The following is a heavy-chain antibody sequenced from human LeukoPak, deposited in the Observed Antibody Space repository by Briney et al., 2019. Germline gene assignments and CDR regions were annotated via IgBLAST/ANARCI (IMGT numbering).Heavy chain of an antibody. J-gene: IGHJ4*02. CDR3: ARDYGIAVAAAPFDY. CDR1: GFTFSSYA. Sequence: SGGSLRLSCAASGFTFSSYAMSWVRQAPGKGLEWVSAIGGSGGATYYADSVKGRFTISRDNSKNTLYLQMNSLRAEDTAVYYCARDYGIAVAAAPFDYWGQGTLATVSS. CDR2: IGGSGGAT. V-gene: IGHV3-23*01. D-gene: IGHD6-19*01.